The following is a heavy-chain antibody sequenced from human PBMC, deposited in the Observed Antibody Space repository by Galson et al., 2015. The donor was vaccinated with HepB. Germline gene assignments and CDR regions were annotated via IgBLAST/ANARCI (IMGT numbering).Heavy chain of an antibody. J-gene: IGHJ6*02. CDR1: GFTFSSYG. Sequence: SLRLSCAASGFTFSSYGMHWVRQAPGKGLEWVAVISYDGSNKYYADSVKGRFTISRDNSKNTLYLQMNSLRAEDTAVYYCAKDLYSSGWYYLSSYYYYGMDVWGQGTTVTVSS. CDR2: ISYDGSNK. V-gene: IGHV3-30*18. D-gene: IGHD6-19*01. CDR3: AKDLYSSGWYYLSSYYYYGMDV.